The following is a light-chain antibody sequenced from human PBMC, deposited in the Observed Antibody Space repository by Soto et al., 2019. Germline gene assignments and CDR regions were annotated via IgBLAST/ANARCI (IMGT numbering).Light chain of an antibody. CDR3: QQGHNWPLT. Sequence: EIVMTQSPATLSVSPGESATLSCRASQSISSELAWYQQKPGQPPRLLIYGASTRATGVPARFTGSGSGSDFTLTLSGLRSEDFAVYYCQQGHNWPLTFGQGTRLEI. CDR2: GAS. V-gene: IGKV3-15*01. J-gene: IGKJ2*01. CDR1: QSISSE.